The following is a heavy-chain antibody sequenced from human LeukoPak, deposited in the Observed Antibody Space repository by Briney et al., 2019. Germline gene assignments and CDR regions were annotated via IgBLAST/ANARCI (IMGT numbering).Heavy chain of an antibody. J-gene: IGHJ5*02. CDR2: IYYSGST. D-gene: IGHD3-10*01. V-gene: IGHV4-59*08. Sequence: SETLSLTCTVSGGSISSYYWSWIRQPPGKGLEWIGYIYYSGSTNYNPSLKSRATISVDTSKNQFSLKLSSVTAADTAVYYCARLEEHYYGSGSYYNTPKYNWFDPWGQGTLVTVSS. CDR3: ARLEEHYYGSGSYYNTPKYNWFDP. CDR1: GGSISSYY.